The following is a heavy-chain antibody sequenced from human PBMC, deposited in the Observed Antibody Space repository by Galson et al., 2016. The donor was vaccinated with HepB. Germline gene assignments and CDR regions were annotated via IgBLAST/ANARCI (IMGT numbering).Heavy chain of an antibody. CDR3: ARRRAVRGWGLDP. V-gene: IGHV5-10-1*01. D-gene: IGHD3-16*01. Sequence: SGAEVKMPGASLRISCKGSGYSFTNHWITWVRQMPGKGLEWMGRIDPGDSNTDYSPSFQGHVTLSVDKSISVVYLQWSSLKASDTATYYCARRRAVRGWGLDPWGQGTLVTVSS. J-gene: IGHJ5*02. CDR2: IDPGDSNT. CDR1: GYSFTNHW.